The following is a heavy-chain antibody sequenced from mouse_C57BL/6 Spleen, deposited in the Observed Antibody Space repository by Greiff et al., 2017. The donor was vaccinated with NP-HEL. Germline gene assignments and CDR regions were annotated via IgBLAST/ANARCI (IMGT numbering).Heavy chain of an antibody. CDR1: GFTFSDYY. CDR2: INYDGSST. J-gene: IGHJ4*01. Sequence: EVKLMESEGGLVQPGSSMKLSCTASGFTFSDYYMAWVRQVPETGLEWVANINYDGSSTYYLDSLKSRFIISRDNAKNILYLQMSSLKSEDTATYYCARDSYEDYAMDYWGQGTSVTVSS. D-gene: IGHD1-2*01. V-gene: IGHV5-16*01. CDR3: ARDSYEDYAMDY.